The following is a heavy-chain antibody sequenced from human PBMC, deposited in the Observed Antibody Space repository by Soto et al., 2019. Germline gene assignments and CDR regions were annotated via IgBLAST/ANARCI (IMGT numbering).Heavy chain of an antibody. D-gene: IGHD5-12*01. CDR1: GGTFSSYA. V-gene: IGHV1-69*06. CDR2: IIPIFGTA. J-gene: IGHJ4*02. CDR3: ARGREGYNPDFDY. Sequence: QVQLVQSGAEVKKPGSSVKVSCKASGGTFSSYAISWVRQAPGQGLEWMGGIIPIFGTANYAQKFQGRVTIPADKSTSTANMELSSLRSENTAGYYCARGREGYNPDFDYWGQGTLVPVSS.